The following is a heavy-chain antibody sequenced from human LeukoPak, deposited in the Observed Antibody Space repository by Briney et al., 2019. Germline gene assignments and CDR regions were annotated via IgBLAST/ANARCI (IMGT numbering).Heavy chain of an antibody. CDR2: ISYDGSNK. CDR1: GCTFSSYG. J-gene: IGHJ4*02. Sequence: PGGSLRLSCAASGCTFSSYGMHWVRQASGKGLEWVAVISYDGSNKYYADSVKGRFTISRDNSKNTLYLQMNSLRAEDTAVYYCARYGPEVYYFDYWGQGTLVTVSS. V-gene: IGHV3-30*03. CDR3: ARYGPEVYYFDY. D-gene: IGHD4-17*01.